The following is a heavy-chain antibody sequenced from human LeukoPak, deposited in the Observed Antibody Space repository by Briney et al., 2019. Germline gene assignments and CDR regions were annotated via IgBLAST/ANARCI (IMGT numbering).Heavy chain of an antibody. CDR3: ARVGCSGGSCYSQYFQH. D-gene: IGHD2-15*01. V-gene: IGHV3-53*01. CDR2: IYSAGRT. CDR1: GFTVSTNY. Sequence: GGSLRLSCAASGFTVSTNYMSWVRQAPGKGLEWVSLIYSAGRTNYADSAKGRFTIFRDDSTNTLYLQMNSLRADNTAVYHCARVGCSGGSCYSQYFQHWGQGTLVTVSS. J-gene: IGHJ1*01.